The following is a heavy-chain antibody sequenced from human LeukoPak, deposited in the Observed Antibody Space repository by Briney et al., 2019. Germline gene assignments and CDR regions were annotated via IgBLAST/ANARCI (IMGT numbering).Heavy chain of an antibody. V-gene: IGHV4-4*07. D-gene: IGHD2-15*01. CDR1: GDSISYFY. J-gene: IGHJ5*02. CDR3: ARQSVVVVAAYSNWFDP. Sequence: SETLSLTCSVSGDSISYFYWSWIRQPAGKGLERIGRIYTSGSNNYNPSLKSRVTISVDTSKNQFSLKLSSVTAADTAVYYCARQSVVVVAAYSNWFDPWGQGTLVTVSS. CDR2: IYTSGSN.